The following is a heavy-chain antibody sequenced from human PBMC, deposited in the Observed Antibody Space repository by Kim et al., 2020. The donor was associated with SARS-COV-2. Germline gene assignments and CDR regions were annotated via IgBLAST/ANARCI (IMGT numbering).Heavy chain of an antibody. Sequence: VEGRFTISRDNSKNTLYLQMNSLGAEDTAVYYCAKDQAKAVAGTRYYFDYWGQGTLVTVSS. CDR3: AKDQAKAVAGTRYYFDY. J-gene: IGHJ4*02. D-gene: IGHD6-19*01. V-gene: IGHV3-33*06.